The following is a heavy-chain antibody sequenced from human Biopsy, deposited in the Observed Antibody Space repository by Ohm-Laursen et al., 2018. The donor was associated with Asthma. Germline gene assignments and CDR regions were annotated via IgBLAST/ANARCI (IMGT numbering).Heavy chain of an antibody. Sequence: SLRLSCSASGFAFGNYAMYWARQAPGKGLQWVAVVTHDGSRMYYADSVRGRFTISRDNSRNTLYLEMSSLRVDDTAVYYCAKNNDQQLTYWGRGTLVTVSS. CDR3: AKNNDQQLTY. D-gene: IGHD6-13*01. V-gene: IGHV3-30*18. CDR2: VTHDGSRM. J-gene: IGHJ4*02. CDR1: GFAFGNYA.